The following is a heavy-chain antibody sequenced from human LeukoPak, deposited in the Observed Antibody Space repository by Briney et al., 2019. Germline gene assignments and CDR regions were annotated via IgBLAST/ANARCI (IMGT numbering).Heavy chain of an antibody. V-gene: IGHV3-7*03. Sequence: WGSLRLSCAASGFTFRNYGMNWVRQAPGKGLEWVANIKQDGSEKYYVDSVKGRFTISRDNAKNSLYLQMNSLRAEDTAVYYCARDLQDEYYGSGSWAFDIWGQGTMVTVSS. CDR2: IKQDGSEK. CDR3: ARDLQDEYYGSGSWAFDI. J-gene: IGHJ3*02. D-gene: IGHD3-10*01. CDR1: GFTFRNYG.